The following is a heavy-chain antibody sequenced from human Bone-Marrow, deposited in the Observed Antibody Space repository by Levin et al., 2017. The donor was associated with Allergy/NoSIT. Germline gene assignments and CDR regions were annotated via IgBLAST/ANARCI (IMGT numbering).Heavy chain of an antibody. D-gene: IGHD4-17*01. V-gene: IGHV3-9*01. CDR2: ISWNGGSI. CDR3: ARYGDYGSDY. Sequence: PGGSLRLSCAASGFTFDDYAMHWVRQAPGKGLEWVSGISWNGGSIGYADSVKGRFTISRDSAKNSLYLQMNSLRAEDTALHYCARYGDYGSDYWGQGTLVTVSS. CDR1: GFTFDDYA. J-gene: IGHJ4*02.